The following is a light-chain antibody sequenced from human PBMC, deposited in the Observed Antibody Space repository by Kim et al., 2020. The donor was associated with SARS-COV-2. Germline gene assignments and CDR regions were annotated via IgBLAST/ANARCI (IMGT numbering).Light chain of an antibody. CDR3: QQYNNWPQT. J-gene: IGKJ1*01. Sequence: VSPGERATLYCRASQSVSSNLAWYQQKPGQAPRLLIYGASTRATGIPARFSGSGSGTEFTLTISSLQSEDFAVYYCQQYNNWPQTFGQGTKVDIK. V-gene: IGKV3-15*01. CDR1: QSVSSN. CDR2: GAS.